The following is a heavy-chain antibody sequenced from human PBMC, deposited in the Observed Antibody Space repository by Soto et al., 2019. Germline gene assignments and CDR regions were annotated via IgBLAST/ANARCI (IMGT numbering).Heavy chain of an antibody. J-gene: IGHJ4*02. CDR3: ARRRGAGGYFDC. V-gene: IGHV3-23*01. CDR1: ALTFSSYA. CDR2: GMIGGST. D-gene: IGHD2-15*01. Sequence: GGSLRLSCSVSALTFSSYAMGGCRQEEGKWLDWVAGGMIGGSTHYADSVRGRFTISRDNSKNRLSLQMNSLTAEDTAVYFCARRRGAGGYFDCWGRGARVTVSS.